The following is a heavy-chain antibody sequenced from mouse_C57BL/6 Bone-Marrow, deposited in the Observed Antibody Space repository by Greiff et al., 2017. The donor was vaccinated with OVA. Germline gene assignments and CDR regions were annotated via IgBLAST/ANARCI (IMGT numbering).Heavy chain of an antibody. CDR2: IYPGNSDT. CDR1: GYTFTSYW. CDR3: TATMIKDYAMDY. V-gene: IGHV1-5*01. Sequence: VQLKQPGAELVRPGSSVKLSCKASGYTFTSYWMHWVKQRPGQGLEWIGAIYPGNSDTSYNQKFKGKAKLTAVTSASTAYMELSSLTNEDSAVYYCTATMIKDYAMDYWGQGTSVTVSS. J-gene: IGHJ4*01. D-gene: IGHD2-4*01.